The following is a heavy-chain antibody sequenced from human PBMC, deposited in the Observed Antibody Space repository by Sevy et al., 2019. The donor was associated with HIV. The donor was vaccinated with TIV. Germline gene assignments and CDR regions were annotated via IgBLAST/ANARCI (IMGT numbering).Heavy chain of an antibody. CDR2: FKSKIHGGTT. V-gene: IGHV3-49*04. Sequence: GGCLRLSCTASGFIFGDYGMSWVRQAPGKGLEWVAFFKSKIHGGTTENAASVKGRFTISRDDSKNIVYLQMSNLKTEDSVVYYCTRWSGSQSIFDYWGQGTLVTVSS. D-gene: IGHD1-26*01. CDR3: TRWSGSQSIFDY. CDR1: GFIFGDYG. J-gene: IGHJ4*02.